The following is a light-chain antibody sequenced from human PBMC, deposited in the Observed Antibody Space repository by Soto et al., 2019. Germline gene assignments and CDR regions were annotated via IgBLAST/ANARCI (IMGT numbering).Light chain of an antibody. CDR1: QSAGNF. Sequence: EIVITQSPSTLSVTPEETASLYCRASQSAGNFLAWYQQKPGQAPRLLIYGASTRATGIPDRFSGSGSGTDFTLTISRLEPEDFAVYYCQQYGSSGTFGQGAVV. J-gene: IGKJ1*01. CDR3: QQYGSSGT. V-gene: IGKV3-20*01. CDR2: GAS.